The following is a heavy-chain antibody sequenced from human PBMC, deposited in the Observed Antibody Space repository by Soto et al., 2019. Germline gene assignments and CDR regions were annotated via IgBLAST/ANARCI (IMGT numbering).Heavy chain of an antibody. CDR2: ISSSSYI. Sequence: PGGSLRLSCAASGFTFSSYSMNWVRQAPGKGLEWVSSISSSSYIYYADSVKGRFTISRDNAKNSLYLQMNSLRAEDTAVYYCASTLSGDWLAYYYYYGMDVWGQGTTVTVSS. CDR1: GFTFSSYS. J-gene: IGHJ6*02. V-gene: IGHV3-21*01. CDR3: ASTLSGDWLAYYYYYGMDV. D-gene: IGHD3-9*01.